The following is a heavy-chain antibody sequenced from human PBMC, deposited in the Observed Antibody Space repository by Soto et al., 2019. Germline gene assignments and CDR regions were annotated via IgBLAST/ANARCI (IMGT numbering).Heavy chain of an antibody. D-gene: IGHD2-8*01. CDR3: ARENAVSGDWFDP. Sequence: PSQTLSLTCAISGDSVSSNIAAWNWIRQSPSRGLEWLGRTYYRSKWYNDYAVSVKSRITINPDTSKNHFSLKLSSATAADTAVYYRARENAVSGDWFDPWGQGTLVTVSS. V-gene: IGHV6-1*01. CDR1: GDSVSSNIAA. J-gene: IGHJ5*02. CDR2: TYYRSKWYN.